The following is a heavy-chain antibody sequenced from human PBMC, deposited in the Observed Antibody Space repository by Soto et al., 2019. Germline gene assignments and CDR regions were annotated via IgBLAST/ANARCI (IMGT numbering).Heavy chain of an antibody. CDR2: ITYDGNNK. CDR3: AKNGYSRGWYGDY. V-gene: IGHV3-30*18. D-gene: IGHD6-19*01. Sequence: QVQLVESGGGVVQPGRSLRLSCAASGFTFRTNAMHWVRQAPGKGLEWVAVITYDGNNKYYADAVKGRFTISRDNSKNTLYLQMNSLRAEDTAVYYCAKNGYSRGWYGDYWGQGPLVTVSS. CDR1: GFTFRTNA. J-gene: IGHJ4*02.